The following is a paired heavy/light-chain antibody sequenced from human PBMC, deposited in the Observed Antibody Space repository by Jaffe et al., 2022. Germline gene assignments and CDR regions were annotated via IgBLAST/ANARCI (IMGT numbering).Light chain of an antibody. CDR2: SAS. Sequence: DIQVTQSPSSLSASVGDRVTITCRASQAISIYLNWYQQKPGKAPQLLIYSASNLQDGVPSRFSGVGSGTDFTLAISSLQPEDFATYYCQQTFSAPFTFAPGTKVDIK. J-gene: IGKJ3*01. CDR3: QQTFSAPFT. CDR1: QAISIY. V-gene: IGKV1-39*01.
Heavy chain of an antibody. CDR2: IYHSGTT. D-gene: IGHD3-3*01. Sequence: QLQLQESGPGLVKPSETLSLTCTVSGGSINTVNYYWAWIRQPPGKELEWIGTIYHSGTTYYRASLKSRVSISVDTYKNQFSLTLTSVTAADTALYYCARSPRGREAYRDFWIASPYFDYWGQGALVTVSP. J-gene: IGHJ4*02. V-gene: IGHV4-39*01. CDR1: GGSINTVNYY. CDR3: ARSPRGREAYRDFWIASPYFDY.